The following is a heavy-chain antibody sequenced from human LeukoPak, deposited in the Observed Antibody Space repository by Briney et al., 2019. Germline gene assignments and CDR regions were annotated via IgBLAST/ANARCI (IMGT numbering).Heavy chain of an antibody. CDR2: IWYDGSNQ. CDR1: GFIFSSYG. CDR3: ARDRGTTVTNFDY. J-gene: IGHJ4*02. Sequence: GGSLRLSCAASGFIFSSYGMHWVRQAPGKGLEWVAVIWYDGSNQYYADSVRGRFTISRDNSKNTLYLQMNSLRAEDTAVYYCARDRGTTVTNFDYWGRGTLVTVSS. D-gene: IGHD4-17*01. V-gene: IGHV3-33*01.